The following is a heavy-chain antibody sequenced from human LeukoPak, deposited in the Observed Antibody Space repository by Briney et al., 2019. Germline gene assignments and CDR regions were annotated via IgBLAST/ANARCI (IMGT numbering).Heavy chain of an antibody. CDR3: ARATSGDYDFWSGYSVAYYHYGMDV. CDR2: ITGSSSYT. Sequence: GGSLRLSCAASGFTFSDYSMTWIRQAPGKGLEWVSYITGSSSYTNYADSVKGRFTISRDNAENSLYLQMNSLRAEDTAVYYCARATSGDYDFWSGYSVAYYHYGMDVWGQGTTVTVSS. CDR1: GFTFSDYS. D-gene: IGHD3-3*01. V-gene: IGHV3-11*06. J-gene: IGHJ6*02.